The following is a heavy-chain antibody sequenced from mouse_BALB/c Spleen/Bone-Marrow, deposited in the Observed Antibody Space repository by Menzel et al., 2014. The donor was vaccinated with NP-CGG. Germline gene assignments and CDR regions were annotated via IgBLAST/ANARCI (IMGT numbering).Heavy chain of an antibody. CDR2: INSNGGST. CDR1: GFTFSSYG. J-gene: IGHJ2*03. Sequence: EVKLVESGGGLVRPGGSLKLSCAASGFTFSSYGMSWVRQTPDKRLGLVATINSNGGSTYYPDSVKGRFTISRDNAKNTLYLQMSSLKSEDTAMYYCARVWYFDYWGQGTSLTVSS. CDR3: ARVWYFDY. V-gene: IGHV5-6-3*01.